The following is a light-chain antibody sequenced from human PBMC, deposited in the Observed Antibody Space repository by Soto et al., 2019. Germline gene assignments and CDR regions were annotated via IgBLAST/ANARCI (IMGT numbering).Light chain of an antibody. CDR1: SSDVGSYNH. J-gene: IGLJ1*01. V-gene: IGLV2-18*02. Sequence: QSVLTQPPSVSGSPGQSVTISCSGTSSDVGSYNHVSWYQQAPGTAPKLMIYEVSNRPSGVPDRFSGSKSGNTASLTISGLQPEDEADYYCYSFTNRYTYVFGTRTKVTVL. CDR3: YSFTNRYTYV. CDR2: EVS.